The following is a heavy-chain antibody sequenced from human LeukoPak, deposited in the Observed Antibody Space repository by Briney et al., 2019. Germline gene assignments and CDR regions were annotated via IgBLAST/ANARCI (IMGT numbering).Heavy chain of an antibody. CDR2: ISGSGGSP. D-gene: IGHD2-2*01. J-gene: IGHJ4*02. CDR1: GIAFSSSA. CDR3: AKVWGTDIVVVPTAPFDY. Sequence: SGGSLRLSCAASGIAFSSSAMSWVRQAPGKGLEWVSAISGSGGSPYYADSVKGRFTISTDNSKNTLYLQMNSLRAEDTAIYYCAKVWGTDIVVVPTAPFDYWAREPWSPSPQ. V-gene: IGHV3-23*01.